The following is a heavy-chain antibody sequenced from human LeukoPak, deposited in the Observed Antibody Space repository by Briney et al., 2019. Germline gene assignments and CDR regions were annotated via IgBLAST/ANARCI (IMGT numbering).Heavy chain of an antibody. J-gene: IGHJ4*02. V-gene: IGHV3-23*01. CDR1: GFSFNNYA. D-gene: IGHD5-12*01. CDR3: AKGGYDYVEVAYFDF. CDR2: IIGSSGST. Sequence: GGSLRLSCEASGFSFNNYAMSWVRQAPGKGLEWVSIIIGSSGSTFYADSVKGRFTISRDNSKNTLYLQMNSLRVDDTAVYYCAKGGYDYVEVAYFDFWGQGTLVTVSS.